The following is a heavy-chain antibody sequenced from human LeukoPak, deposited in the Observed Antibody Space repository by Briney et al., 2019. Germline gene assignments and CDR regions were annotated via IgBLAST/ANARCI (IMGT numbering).Heavy chain of an antibody. CDR1: GGSLNSYS. V-gene: IGHV4-59*08. Sequence: PETLSLTCIVSGGSLNSYSWNCVRPPPEKGREWIGYIYKIGSTNYNPSLKSRVSMSIDTSKNQYSLRLTSVTATDTAVEYCAAAAASTGFDYWGQGTLVTVSS. J-gene: IGHJ4*02. CDR3: AAAAASTGFDY. D-gene: IGHD6-13*01. CDR2: IYKIGST.